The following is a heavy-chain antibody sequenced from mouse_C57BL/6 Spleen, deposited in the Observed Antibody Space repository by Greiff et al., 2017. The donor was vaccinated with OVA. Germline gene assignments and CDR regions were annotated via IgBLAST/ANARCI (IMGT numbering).Heavy chain of an antibody. J-gene: IGHJ2*01. CDR3: ARRYYYGNYFDY. CDR2: INPTSGNT. Sequence: VQLQQPGAELARPGASVKLSCKASGYTFTSYGIRWVKQRPGQGLEWIGEINPTSGNTYYNEKFKGKATLTADKSSSTAYMELRSLTSEDSAVYYCARRYYYGNYFDYWGQGTTLTVSS. D-gene: IGHD1-1*01. CDR1: GYTFTSYG. V-gene: IGHV1-81*01.